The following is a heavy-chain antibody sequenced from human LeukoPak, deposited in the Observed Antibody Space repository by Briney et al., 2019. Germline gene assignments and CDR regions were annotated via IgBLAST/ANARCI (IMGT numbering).Heavy chain of an antibody. Sequence: PGGSLRLSCAASGFAFSSYARSWVRQTAGTGLEWVAAISGSTSTILYADSVKGRFTISRDNAKNSLYLQMNSLRAEDTAVYYCARTIVVVPAARGVLGDAFDIWGQGTMVTVSS. CDR1: GFAFSSYA. CDR2: ISGSTSTI. D-gene: IGHD2-2*01. V-gene: IGHV3-21*01. CDR3: ARTIVVVPAARGVLGDAFDI. J-gene: IGHJ3*02.